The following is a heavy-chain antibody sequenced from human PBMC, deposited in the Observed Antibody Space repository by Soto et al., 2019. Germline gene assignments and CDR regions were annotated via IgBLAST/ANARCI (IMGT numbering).Heavy chain of an antibody. V-gene: IGHV3-53*04. CDR1: GFTVSSNY. D-gene: IGHD3-10*01. Sequence: EVQLVESGGGLVQPGGSLRLSCAASGFTVSSNYMSWVRQAPGKGLEWVSVIYSGGSTYYADSVKGRFTISRHNSKNTLYLQMNSLRAEDTAVYYCESAGLLWFGELFDWGQGTLVTVSS. CDR3: ESAGLLWFGELFD. J-gene: IGHJ4*02. CDR2: IYSGGST.